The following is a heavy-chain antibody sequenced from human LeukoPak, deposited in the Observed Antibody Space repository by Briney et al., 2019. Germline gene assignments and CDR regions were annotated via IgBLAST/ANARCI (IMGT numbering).Heavy chain of an antibody. Sequence: ASVKVSCKASGYTFTGYYMHWVRQAPGQGLEWMGWMNPNSGNTGYAQKFQGRVTMTRNTSISTAYMELSSLRSEDTAVYYCARHYGSGSYDAFDIWGQGTMVTVSS. CDR1: GYTFTGYY. J-gene: IGHJ3*02. D-gene: IGHD3-10*01. CDR3: ARHYGSGSYDAFDI. CDR2: MNPNSGNT. V-gene: IGHV1-8*02.